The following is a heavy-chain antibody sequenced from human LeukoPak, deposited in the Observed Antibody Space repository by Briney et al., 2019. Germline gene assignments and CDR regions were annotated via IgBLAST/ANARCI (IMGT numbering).Heavy chain of an antibody. Sequence: ASVKVSCKVSGYTLTELSMHWVRQAPGKGLGWMGGFDPEDGETIYAQKFQGRVTMTEDTSTDTAYMELSSLRSEDTAVYYCATMGMTGGGMDVWGQGTTVTVSS. CDR3: ATMGMTGGGMDV. J-gene: IGHJ6*02. V-gene: IGHV1-24*01. D-gene: IGHD6-13*01. CDR2: FDPEDGET. CDR1: GYTLTELS.